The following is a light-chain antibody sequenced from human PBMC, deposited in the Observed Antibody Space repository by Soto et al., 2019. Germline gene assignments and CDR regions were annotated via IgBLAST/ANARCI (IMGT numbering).Light chain of an antibody. CDR3: QQYHSYPYT. CDR2: KAS. CDR1: QSISNW. V-gene: IGKV1-5*03. Sequence: DIQMTQSPSTLSASVGDRVTITCRASQSISNWLAWDQQKPGKATKVLIYKASSLQSGVPSRFSGSGSGTEFTLTISSVQPDDFATYCCQQYHSYPYTFGQGTKLEIK. J-gene: IGKJ2*01.